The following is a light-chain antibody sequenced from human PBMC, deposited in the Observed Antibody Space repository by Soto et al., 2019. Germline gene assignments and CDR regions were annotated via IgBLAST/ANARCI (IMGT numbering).Light chain of an antibody. Sequence: EIVLTQSPATLSVSPGERATLSCRASQGVSSNLAWYQQKPGQAPRLLIYDASTRATGIPARFSGSGSGTEFTLTISSLQSEDFAVYYCQQYNYWPPWTFGQGTKVEIK. CDR3: QQYNYWPPWT. J-gene: IGKJ1*01. V-gene: IGKV3-15*01. CDR2: DAS. CDR1: QGVSSN.